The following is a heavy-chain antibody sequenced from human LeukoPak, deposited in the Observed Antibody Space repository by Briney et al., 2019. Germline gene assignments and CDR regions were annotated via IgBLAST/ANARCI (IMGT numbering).Heavy chain of an antibody. CDR2: IIPIFGTA. CDR3: ASQYCSSTSCWDY. CDR1: GYTFSGYY. J-gene: IGHJ4*02. D-gene: IGHD2-2*01. V-gene: IGHV1-69*13. Sequence: SVKVSCKASGYTFSGYYMHWVRQAPGQGLEWMGGIIPIFGTANYAQKFQGRVTITADESTSTAYMELSSLRSEDTAVYYCASQYCSSTSCWDYWGQGTLVTVSS.